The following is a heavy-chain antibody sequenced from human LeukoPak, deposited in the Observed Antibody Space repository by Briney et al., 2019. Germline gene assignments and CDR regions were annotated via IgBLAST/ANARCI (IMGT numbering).Heavy chain of an antibody. Sequence: GGSLRLSCAASGFTFSSYAMSWVRQAPGKGLEWVAVISYDGSNKYYADSVKGRFTISRDNSKNTLYLQMNSLRAEDTAVYYCARHGSGSYYTLDYWGQGTLVTVSS. CDR3: ARHGSGSYYTLDY. D-gene: IGHD3-10*01. V-gene: IGHV3-30*03. CDR1: GFTFSSYA. J-gene: IGHJ4*02. CDR2: ISYDGSNK.